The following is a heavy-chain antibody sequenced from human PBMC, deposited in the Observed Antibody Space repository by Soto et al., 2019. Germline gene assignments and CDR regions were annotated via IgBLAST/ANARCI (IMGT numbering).Heavy chain of an antibody. D-gene: IGHD1-26*01. J-gene: IGHJ4*02. Sequence: QVQLEQSGAEVKKPGSSVKVSCKASGDTFSSSVVSWVRQAPGQGLAWMGRIIPVFATATYAQKFQGRGTSTADVSTSTAYIDLTSVKSGDPAVYYCASYSTESGDYHEVFVDYWSEGTLVTVSS. CDR3: ASYSTESGDYHEVFVDY. CDR2: IIPVFATA. CDR1: GDTFSSSV. V-gene: IGHV1-69*18.